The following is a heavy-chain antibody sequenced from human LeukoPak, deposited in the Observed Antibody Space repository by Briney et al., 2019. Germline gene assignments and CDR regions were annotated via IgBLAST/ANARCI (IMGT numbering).Heavy chain of an antibody. CDR2: ISGSGGST. CDR3: AKDYYDSSGYYHAY. J-gene: IGHJ4*02. V-gene: IGHV3-23*01. CDR1: GFTFSSYA. Sequence: GGSLRLSCAASGFTFSSYAMSWVRQAPGEGLEWVSAISGSGGSTYYADSVKGRFTISRDNSKNTLCLQMNSLRAEDTAVYYCAKDYYDSSGYYHAYWGQGTLVTVSS. D-gene: IGHD3-22*01.